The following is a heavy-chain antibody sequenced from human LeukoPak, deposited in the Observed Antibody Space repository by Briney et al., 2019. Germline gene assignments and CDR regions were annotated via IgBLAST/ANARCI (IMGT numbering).Heavy chain of an antibody. Sequence: GGSLRLSCAASGFTFSSYEMNWVRQAPGKGLEWVANIKQDGSEKYYVDSVKGRFTISRDNAKNSLYLQMNSLRAEDTAVYYCARVSVLWWSGDYWGQGTLVTVSS. CDR2: IKQDGSEK. CDR1: GFTFSSYE. CDR3: ARVSVLWWSGDY. V-gene: IGHV3-7*01. J-gene: IGHJ4*02. D-gene: IGHD2-21*01.